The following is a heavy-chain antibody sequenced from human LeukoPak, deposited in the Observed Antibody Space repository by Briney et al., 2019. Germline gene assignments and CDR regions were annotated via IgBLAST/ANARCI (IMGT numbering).Heavy chain of an antibody. V-gene: IGHV1-18*01. CDR1: GYTFTSYG. J-gene: IGHJ4*02. Sequence: GASVTVSCTASGYTFTSYGISWVRQAPGQGLEWMGWISAYNGNTNYAQKLQGRVIMTTDTSTSTAYMELRSLRSDDTAVYYCARDTYGDYGFFYFDYWGQGTLVTVSS. CDR3: ARDTYGDYGFFYFDY. D-gene: IGHD4-17*01. CDR2: ISAYNGNT.